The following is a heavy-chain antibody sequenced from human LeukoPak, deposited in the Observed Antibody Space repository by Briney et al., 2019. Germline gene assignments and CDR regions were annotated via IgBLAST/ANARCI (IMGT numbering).Heavy chain of an antibody. Sequence: SETLSLTCTVSGGSISSYYWSWIRQPPGKGLEWIGYIYYSGSTNYNPSLKSRVTISVDTSKNQFSLKLSSVTAADTAVYYCARQRNLYDYGGNSDFDYWGQGTLVTVSS. CDR3: ARQRNLYDYGGNSDFDY. D-gene: IGHD4-17*01. CDR1: GGSISSYY. V-gene: IGHV4-59*08. J-gene: IGHJ4*02. CDR2: IYYSGST.